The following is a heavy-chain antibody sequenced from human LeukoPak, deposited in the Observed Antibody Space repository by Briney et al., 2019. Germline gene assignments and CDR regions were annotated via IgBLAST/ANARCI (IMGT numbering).Heavy chain of an antibody. Sequence: PGGSLRLSCAASGFTFSSYGMHWVRQAPGKGLEWLAVIWYDGSNKYYADSVKGRFTISRDNSKNALYLQMNSLRAEDTAVYYCAREQRASMVRGVIDYWGQGTLVTVSS. CDR2: IWYDGSNK. CDR3: AREQRASMVRGVIDY. V-gene: IGHV3-33*01. J-gene: IGHJ4*02. D-gene: IGHD3-10*01. CDR1: GFTFSSYG.